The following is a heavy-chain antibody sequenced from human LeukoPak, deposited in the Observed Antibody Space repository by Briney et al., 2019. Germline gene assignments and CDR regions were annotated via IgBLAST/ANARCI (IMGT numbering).Heavy chain of an antibody. CDR3: VKGDLPMVRGGFDY. CDR1: GFTFSSYA. V-gene: IGHV3-64D*06. D-gene: IGHD3-10*01. Sequence: PGGSLRLSCSASGFTFSSYAMHWVRQAPGKGLEYVSAISSNGGSTYYADSVKGRFTISRDSSKNTLYLQMRSLRAEDTAVYYCVKGDLPMVRGGFDYWGQGTLVTVSS. CDR2: ISSNGGST. J-gene: IGHJ4*02.